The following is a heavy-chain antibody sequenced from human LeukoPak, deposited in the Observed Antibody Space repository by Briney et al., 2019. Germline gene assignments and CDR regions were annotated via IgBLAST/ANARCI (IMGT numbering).Heavy chain of an antibody. CDR2: IYTSGST. CDR1: GGSISSGSYY. J-gene: IGHJ4*02. D-gene: IGHD2-2*01. V-gene: IGHV4-61*02. CDR3: ARHYPGYDIVVVPAAMAFDY. Sequence: SQTLSLTCTVSGGSISSGSYYWSWIRQPAGKGLEWIGRIYTSGSTNYNPSLKSRVTISVDTSKNQFSLKLSSVTAADTALYYCARHYPGYDIVVVPAAMAFDYWGQGTLVTVSS.